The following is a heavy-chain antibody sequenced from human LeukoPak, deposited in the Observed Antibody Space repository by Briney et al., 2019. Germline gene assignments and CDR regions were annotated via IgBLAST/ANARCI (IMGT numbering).Heavy chain of an antibody. CDR3: AKDGLACCGGDCQSPDYYYYMDV. J-gene: IGHJ6*03. CDR1: GFTFSSYG. Sequence: PGRSLRLSCEASGFTFSSYGMHWVRQAPGKGLEWVAVIWYGGSNKYYADSVKGRFTISRDNSKNTLYLQMNSLRVEDTAVYYCAKDGLACCGGDCQSPDYYYYMDVWGKGTTVTVSS. V-gene: IGHV3-33*06. D-gene: IGHD2-21*02. CDR2: IWYGGSNK.